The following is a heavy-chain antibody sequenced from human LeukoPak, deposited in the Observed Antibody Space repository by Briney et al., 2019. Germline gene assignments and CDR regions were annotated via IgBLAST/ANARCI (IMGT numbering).Heavy chain of an antibody. CDR2: IIPIFGTA. J-gene: IGHJ6*02. Sequence: SVKVSCKASGGTFSSYAISWVRQALGQGLEWMGGIIPIFGTANYAQKFQGRVTITADESTSTAYMELSSLRSEDTAVYYCARDVYGDYGRYYYGMDVWGQGTTVTVSS. CDR3: ARDVYGDYGRYYYGMDV. D-gene: IGHD4-17*01. V-gene: IGHV1-69*01. CDR1: GGTFSSYA.